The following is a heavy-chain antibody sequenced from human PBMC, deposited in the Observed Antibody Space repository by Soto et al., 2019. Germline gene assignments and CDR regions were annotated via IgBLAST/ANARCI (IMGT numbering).Heavy chain of an antibody. J-gene: IGHJ4*02. CDR3: ARDYGHYDYVWGSYRSYYFDY. D-gene: IGHD3-16*02. V-gene: IGHV1-46*01. CDR2: INPSGGST. Sequence: ASVKVSCKASGYTFTSYYMHWVRQAPGQGLEWMGIINPSGGSTSYAQKFQGRVTMTRDTSTSTVCMELSSLRSEDTAVYYCARDYGHYDYVWGSYRSYYFDYWGQGTLVTVSS. CDR1: GYTFTSYY.